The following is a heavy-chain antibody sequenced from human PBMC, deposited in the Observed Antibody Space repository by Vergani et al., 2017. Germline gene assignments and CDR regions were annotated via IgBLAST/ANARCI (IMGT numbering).Heavy chain of an antibody. Sequence: QVQLQESGPGLVKPSETLSLTCIVSGGSISPYYWSWIRQPAGEGLEWIGRIYTSGATNYNPSLRSRAIMSVDASKKQFSLKLTSVTAADTAVYYCARDGGEYDKDALDVWGQGTKVTVTS. CDR2: IYTSGAT. CDR1: GGSISPYY. D-gene: IGHD2-21*01. CDR3: ARDGGEYDKDALDV. V-gene: IGHV4-4*07. J-gene: IGHJ3*01.